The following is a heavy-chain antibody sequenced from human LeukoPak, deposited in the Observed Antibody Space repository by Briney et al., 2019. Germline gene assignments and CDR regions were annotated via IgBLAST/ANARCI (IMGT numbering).Heavy chain of an antibody. Sequence: GASVKVSCKASGGTFSSYAISWVRQAPGQGLEWMGGIIPIFGTANYAQKFQGRVTITTDESTSTAYMELSRLRSEDTAVYYCARDLRQQLVYYMDVWGKGTTVTVSS. J-gene: IGHJ6*03. CDR3: ARDLRQQLVYYMDV. D-gene: IGHD6-13*01. V-gene: IGHV1-69*05. CDR2: IIPIFGTA. CDR1: GGTFSSYA.